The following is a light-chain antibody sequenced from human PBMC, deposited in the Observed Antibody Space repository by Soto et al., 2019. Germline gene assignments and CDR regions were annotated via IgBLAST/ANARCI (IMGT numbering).Light chain of an antibody. CDR2: GAS. V-gene: IGKV3-20*01. J-gene: IGKJ2*01. CDR1: QSVSSSS. CDR3: QQYGDSPHT. Sequence: EIVVTQSPGTLSLSPGERATLSCRASQSVSSSSLAWYQQKPGQAPRLLIYGASSRATGIPDRFSGSGSGTDFTLTISRLEPEEFAVYYCQQYGDSPHTFGQGTKLEIK.